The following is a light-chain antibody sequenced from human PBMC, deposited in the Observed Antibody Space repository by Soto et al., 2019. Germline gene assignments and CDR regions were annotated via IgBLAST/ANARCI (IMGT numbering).Light chain of an antibody. V-gene: IGKV3-11*01. Sequence: EIVLTQSPATLSSFPGDRVTLSCRASQAVNTRLAWYQHKPGQAPRLLIYLAANRAAGVPARFSGSGSGTDFTLTTSNVEPEDFAVYYCHQRQSWPRTLGQGTKVDIK. CDR3: HQRQSWPRT. CDR1: QAVNTR. J-gene: IGKJ1*01. CDR2: LAA.